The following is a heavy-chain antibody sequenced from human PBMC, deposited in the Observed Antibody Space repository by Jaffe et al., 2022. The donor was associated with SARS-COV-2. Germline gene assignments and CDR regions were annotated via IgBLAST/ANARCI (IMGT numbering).Heavy chain of an antibody. CDR3: VRRSDTSWAHQW. Sequence: EVQLVETGGGLMQPGGSLRLSCAAPGFSISNKYMSWVRQPPGKGLEWVSIIYYGGSAYYADSVRGRFTVSRDTWENILYLQMNSLRDDDTAVYFCVRRSDTSWAHQWWGLGTLVTVSS. V-gene: IGHV3-53*02. J-gene: IGHJ4*02. CDR2: IYYGGSA. D-gene: IGHD2-2*01. CDR1: GFSISNKY.